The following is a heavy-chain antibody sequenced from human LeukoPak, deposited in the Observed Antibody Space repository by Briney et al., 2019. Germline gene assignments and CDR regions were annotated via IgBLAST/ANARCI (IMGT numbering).Heavy chain of an antibody. J-gene: IGHJ4*02. V-gene: IGHV1-2*02. CDR2: INPRSGDT. CDR1: GFIFTDYH. D-gene: IGHD5-24*01. Sequence: GASVKVSCKSSGFIFTDYHMHWLRQAPGQGLKWMGWINPRSGDTTYAQKFLGRVTMTRDTSTNTAYMDLSSLRSADPAVYYCARDWSSYNPISYFDYWGQGTLVTVSS. CDR3: ARDWSSYNPISYFDY.